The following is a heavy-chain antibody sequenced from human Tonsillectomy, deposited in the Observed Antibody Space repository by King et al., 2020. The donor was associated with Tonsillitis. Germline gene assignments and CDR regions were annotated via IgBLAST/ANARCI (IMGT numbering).Heavy chain of an antibody. CDR3: AKGWVEMDA. Sequence: VQLVESGGGLVQPGGSLRLSCAAAGFTFSSCAMTWCRQAPGTLLEWVSAISGSAGGTYYPDTGKGRFTISRDNSKNTLYLQMNSLRAEDTAVYYCAKGWVEMDAWGQGTLVTVSS. D-gene: IGHD5-24*01. CDR1: GFTFSSCA. J-gene: IGHJ4*02. V-gene: IGHV3-23*04. CDR2: ISGSAGGT.